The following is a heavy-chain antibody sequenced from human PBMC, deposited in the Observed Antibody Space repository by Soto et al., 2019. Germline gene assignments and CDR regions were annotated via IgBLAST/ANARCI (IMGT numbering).Heavy chain of an antibody. Sequence: PSQTLLTCAISGDSVSSNSAAWNWIRQSPSRGLEWLGRTYYRSKWYNDYAVSVKSRITINPDTSKNQFSLQLNSVTPEDTAVYYCARDPQQLETSNWFDPWGQGTLVTVSS. CDR2: TYYRSKWYN. V-gene: IGHV6-1*01. CDR3: ARDPQQLETSNWFDP. J-gene: IGHJ5*02. D-gene: IGHD6-13*01. CDR1: GDSVSSNSAA.